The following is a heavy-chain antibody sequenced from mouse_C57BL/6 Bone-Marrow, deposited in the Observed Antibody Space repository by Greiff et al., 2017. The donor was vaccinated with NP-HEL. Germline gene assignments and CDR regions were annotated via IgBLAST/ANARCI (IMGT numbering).Heavy chain of an antibody. V-gene: IGHV5-6*01. D-gene: IGHD1-1*01. J-gene: IGHJ3*01. CDR2: ISSGGSYT. CDR1: GFTFSSYG. Sequence: EVKLMESGGDLVKPGGSLKLSCAASGFTFSSYGMSWVRQTPDKRLEWVATISSGGSYTYYPDSVKGRFTISRDNAKNTLYLQMSSLKSEDTAMYYCARHYYYGSSPFAYWGQGTLVTVSA. CDR3: ARHYYYGSSPFAY.